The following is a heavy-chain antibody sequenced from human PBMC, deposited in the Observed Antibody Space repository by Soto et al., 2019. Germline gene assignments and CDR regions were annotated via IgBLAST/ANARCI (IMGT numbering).Heavy chain of an antibody. CDR3: ASDSSGYTTGGAFDI. V-gene: IGHV3-30*03. CDR2: ISYDGSNK. CDR1: GFTFSSYG. Sequence: QVQLVASGGGVVQPGRSLRLSCAASGFTFSSYGMHWVRQAPGKGLEWVAVISYDGSNKYYADSVKGRFTISRDNSKNTLYLQMNSLRAEDTAVYYCASDSSGYTTGGAFDIWGQGTMVTVSS. D-gene: IGHD3-22*01. J-gene: IGHJ3*02.